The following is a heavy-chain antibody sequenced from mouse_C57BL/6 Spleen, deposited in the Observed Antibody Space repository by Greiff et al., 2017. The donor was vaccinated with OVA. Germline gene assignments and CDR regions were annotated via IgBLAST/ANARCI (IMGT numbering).Heavy chain of an antibody. V-gene: IGHV5-17*01. D-gene: IGHD2-5*01. Sequence: EVKLMESGGGLVKPGGSLKLSCAASGFTFSDYGMHWVRQAPEKGLEWVAYISSGSSTIYYADTVKGRFTISRDNAKNTLFLQMTSLRSEDTAMYYCARPRYSNYVGYFDYWGQGTTLTVSS. J-gene: IGHJ2*01. CDR1: GFTFSDYG. CDR3: ARPRYSNYVGYFDY. CDR2: ISSGSSTI.